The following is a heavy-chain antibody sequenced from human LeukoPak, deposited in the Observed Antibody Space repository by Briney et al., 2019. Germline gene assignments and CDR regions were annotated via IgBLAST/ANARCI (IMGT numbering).Heavy chain of an antibody. V-gene: IGHV3-48*03. CDR3: AKDSRHRIVGTTTFLDY. CDR2: LSSSGSAF. CDR1: GFTFRSYE. Sequence: GGSLRLSCEDSGFTFRSYEMNWVRQAPGKGLEWIAYLSSSGSAFSYADSVKGRFTISRDNSRNTLYLQMNSLRAEDTAVYYCAKDSRHRIVGTTTFLDYWGQGTLVTVSS. D-gene: IGHD1-26*01. J-gene: IGHJ4*02.